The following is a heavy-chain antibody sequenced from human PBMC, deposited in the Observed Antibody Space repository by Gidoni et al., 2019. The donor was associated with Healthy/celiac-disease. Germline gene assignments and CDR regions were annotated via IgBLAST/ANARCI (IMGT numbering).Heavy chain of an antibody. D-gene: IGHD6-13*01. CDR1: GGSFRGYY. J-gene: IGHJ4*02. V-gene: IGHV4-34*01. CDR3: ARGAGRRADY. CDR2: INHIGST. Sequence: QVQLQQWGAGLLKPPETLSLTCAVYGGSFRGYYWSGIRQHPGTGLEWIGEINHIGSTNYNPSLKSRVTISVDTSKTQFSLKLISVTAADTAVYYCARGAGRRADYWGQGTLVTVSS.